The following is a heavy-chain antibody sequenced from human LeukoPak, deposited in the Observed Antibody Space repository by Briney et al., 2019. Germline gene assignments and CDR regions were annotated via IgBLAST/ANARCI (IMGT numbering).Heavy chain of an antibody. V-gene: IGHV4-34*01. CDR2: INHSGST. Sequence: SETLSLTCAVYGGSFSGYYWSWIRQPPGKGLEWIGEINHSGSTDYNPSLKSRVTISVDTSKNQFSLKLSSVTAADTAVYYCAREGPWRLGAAAYYYYYMDVWGKGTTVTVSS. CDR1: GGSFSGYY. D-gene: IGHD1-26*01. CDR3: AREGPWRLGAAAYYYYYMDV. J-gene: IGHJ6*03.